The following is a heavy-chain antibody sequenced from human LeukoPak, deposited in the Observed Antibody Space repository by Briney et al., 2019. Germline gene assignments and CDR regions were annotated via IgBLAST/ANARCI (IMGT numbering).Heavy chain of an antibody. CDR3: AELGITMIGGV. D-gene: IGHD3-10*02. V-gene: IGHV3-30*04. Sequence: GGSLRLSCAASGFTFISYAIHWVRQAPGKGLEWVAVISFHGTGSFYADSVKGRFTISRDNAKNSLYLQMNSLRAEDTAVYYCAELGITMIGGVWGKGTTVTISS. J-gene: IGHJ6*04. CDR2: ISFHGTGS. CDR1: GFTFISYA.